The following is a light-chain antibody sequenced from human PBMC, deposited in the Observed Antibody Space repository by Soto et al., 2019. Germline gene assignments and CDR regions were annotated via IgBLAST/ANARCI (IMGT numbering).Light chain of an antibody. CDR1: SIDVGAYDY. Sequence: QSALTQPASVSGSPGQSIAISCTGTSIDVGAYDYVSWYQQHPGKAPKLMIYDVTNRPSGVSDRFSGPKSGNTASLTISGLQAEDEADYYCSSYTVSSTPLYVFGTGTRSPS. CDR3: SSYTVSSTPLYV. J-gene: IGLJ1*01. V-gene: IGLV2-14*01. CDR2: DVT.